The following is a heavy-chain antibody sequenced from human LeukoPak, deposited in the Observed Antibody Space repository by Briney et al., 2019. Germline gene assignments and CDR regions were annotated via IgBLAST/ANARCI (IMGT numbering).Heavy chain of an antibody. CDR2: ITPIFGTA. CDR3: ARGSVEMATIYAFDI. J-gene: IGHJ3*02. Sequence: ASVKVSCKASGYTFTSYDINWVRQAPGQGLEWMGGITPIFGTANYAQKFQGRVTITADESTSTAYMELSSLRSEDTAVYYCARGSVEMATIYAFDIWGQGTMVTVSS. D-gene: IGHD5-24*01. V-gene: IGHV1-69*13. CDR1: GYTFTSYD.